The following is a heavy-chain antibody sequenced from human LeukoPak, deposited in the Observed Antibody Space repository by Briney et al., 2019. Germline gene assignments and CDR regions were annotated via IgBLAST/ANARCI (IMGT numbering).Heavy chain of an antibody. CDR3: TNHALDY. CDR2: ITPSGSST. V-gene: IGHV3-48*03. J-gene: IGHJ4*02. D-gene: IGHD2-2*01. Sequence: PGGSLRLSCVASGFTFSTYEMHWVRQAPGKGLEWLSYITPSGSSTYYADSVKGRFTISRDNAKSSLYLQMNSLRVEDTAVNYCTNHALDYWGQGTLVTVSS. CDR1: GFTFSTYE.